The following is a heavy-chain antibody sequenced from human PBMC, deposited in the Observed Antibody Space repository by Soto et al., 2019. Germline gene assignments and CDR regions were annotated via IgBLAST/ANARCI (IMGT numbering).Heavy chain of an antibody. CDR3: ARDEYNNGRNWLNP. J-gene: IGHJ5*02. V-gene: IGHV1-18*01. D-gene: IGHD2-8*01. Sequence: GASVKVSCKASGYTFSNSGFSWMRQAPGQGLEWMGWISTYNGNTNYAQKFQGRLSMTTDTSTSTAFMELRTLRSDDTAVYYCARDEYNNGRNWLNPWGQGTLVTVSS. CDR1: GYTFSNSG. CDR2: ISTYNGNT.